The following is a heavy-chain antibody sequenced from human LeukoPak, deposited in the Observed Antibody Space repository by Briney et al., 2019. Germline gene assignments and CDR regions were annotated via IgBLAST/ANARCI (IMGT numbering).Heavy chain of an antibody. Sequence: ASVKVSCKASGYTFTSYAMHWVRQAPGQRLEWMGWINPGNGNTKYSQKFQGRVTITRDTSASTAYMELSSLRSEDTAVYYCARVGGSYYTSGWFDPWGQGTLVTISS. V-gene: IGHV1-3*01. D-gene: IGHD1-26*01. J-gene: IGHJ5*02. CDR1: GYTFTSYA. CDR3: ARVGGSYYTSGWFDP. CDR2: INPGNGNT.